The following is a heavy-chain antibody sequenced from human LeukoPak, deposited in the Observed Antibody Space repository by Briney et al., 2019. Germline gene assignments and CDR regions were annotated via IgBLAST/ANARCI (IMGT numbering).Heavy chain of an antibody. CDR2: INPNSGGT. Sequence: VASVRVSCKASGYTFTGYFMHWVRQAPGQGLEWMGWINPNSGGTNYAQKFQGRVTMTRDTSISTAYMELSRLRSDDTAVYYCARDYGDSSGLYYYYYMDVWGDGTTVTVSS. J-gene: IGHJ6*03. V-gene: IGHV1-2*02. CDR3: ARDYGDSSGLYYYYYMDV. D-gene: IGHD4-17*01. CDR1: GYTFTGYF.